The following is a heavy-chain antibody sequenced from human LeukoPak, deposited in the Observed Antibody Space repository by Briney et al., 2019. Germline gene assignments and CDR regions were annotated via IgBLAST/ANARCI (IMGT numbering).Heavy chain of an antibody. V-gene: IGHV3-30*04. D-gene: IGHD5-18*01. CDR1: GFTFSSYA. J-gene: IGHJ6*03. CDR2: ISYDGSNK. CDR3: AGGPTSRTIQHRNTFYYMDV. Sequence: PGRSLRLSCAASGFTFSSYAMHWVRQAPGKGLEWVAVISYDGSNKYYADSVKGRFTISRDSSKNTLYLQMNSLRAEDTAVYYCAGGPTSRTIQHRNTFYYMDVWGKGTTVTVSS.